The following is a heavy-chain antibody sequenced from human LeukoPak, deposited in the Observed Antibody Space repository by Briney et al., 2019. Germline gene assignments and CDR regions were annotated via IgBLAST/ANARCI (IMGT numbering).Heavy chain of an antibody. J-gene: IGHJ6*03. CDR2: IYYSGST. CDR3: ARDATYYYGSGSSYYYYYYMDV. CDR1: GGSISSYY. Sequence: PSETLSLTCTVSGGSISSYYWSWIRQPPGKGLEWIGYIYYSGSTNYNPSLKSRVTISVDTSKNQFSLKLSSVTAADTAVYYCARDATYYYGSGSSYYYYYYMDVWGKGTTVTISS. V-gene: IGHV4-59*01. D-gene: IGHD3-10*01.